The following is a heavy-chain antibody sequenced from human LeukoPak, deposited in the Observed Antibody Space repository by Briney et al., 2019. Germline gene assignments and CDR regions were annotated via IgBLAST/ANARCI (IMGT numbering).Heavy chain of an antibody. D-gene: IGHD6-19*01. CDR3: AKDFYPGIAVSDY. CDR2: ISGSGGST. Sequence: GGSLRLSCAASGFTFSSYAMSWVRQAPGQGLEWVSAISGSGGSTYYADSVKGRFTISRDNSKNTLYLQMDSLRAEDTAVYYCAKDFYPGIAVSDYWGQGTLVTVSS. V-gene: IGHV3-23*01. CDR1: GFTFSSYA. J-gene: IGHJ4*02.